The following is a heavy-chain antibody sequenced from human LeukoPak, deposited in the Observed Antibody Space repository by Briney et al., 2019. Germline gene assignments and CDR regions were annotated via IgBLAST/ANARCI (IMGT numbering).Heavy chain of an antibody. CDR2: IYYSGST. V-gene: IGHV4-39*01. D-gene: IGHD1-26*01. CDR1: DDSARSDNYY. CDR3: ARGRPYSGGYHLDY. Sequence: SETLSLTCTISDDSARSDNYYGGWVRQPPGKGLEWIGNIYYSGSTYYNPSLKNRVTMSVDTSKNQFFLKLNSVTAADTAVYYCARGRPYSGGYHLDYWGQGTLVTVSA. J-gene: IGHJ4*02.